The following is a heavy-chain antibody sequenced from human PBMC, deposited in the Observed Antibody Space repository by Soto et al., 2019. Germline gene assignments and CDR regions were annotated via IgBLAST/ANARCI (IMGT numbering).Heavy chain of an antibody. D-gene: IGHD6-25*01. CDR1: GGSLRSGSYY. V-gene: IGHV4-61*01. Sequence: TETLSLTCTLPGGSLRSGSYYWSWIRQPPGKRLEWIGYIYHGGATNYNPSLKSRVTISVDTYKNQFTLKLSSVTAAETVVYYCASRRRLQPYYCDYWSQGTLVTVSS. CDR2: IYHGGAT. CDR3: ASRRRLQPYYCDY. J-gene: IGHJ4*02.